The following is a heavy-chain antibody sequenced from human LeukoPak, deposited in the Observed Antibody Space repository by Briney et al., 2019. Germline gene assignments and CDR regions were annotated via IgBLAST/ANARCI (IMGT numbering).Heavy chain of an antibody. Sequence: SVKVXXXASGGTFSSYAISWVRQAPGQGLEWMGGIIPIFGTANYAQKFQGRVTITTDESTSTAYMELSSLRSEDTAVYYCARGAARPGVYYYFDYWGQGTLVTVSS. CDR2: IIPIFGTA. D-gene: IGHD6-6*01. J-gene: IGHJ4*02. CDR1: GGTFSSYA. V-gene: IGHV1-69*05. CDR3: ARGAARPGVYYYFDY.